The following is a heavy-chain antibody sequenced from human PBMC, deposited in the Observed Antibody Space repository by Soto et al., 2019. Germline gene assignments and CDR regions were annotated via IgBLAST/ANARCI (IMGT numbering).Heavy chain of an antibody. Sequence: QVQPQESGPGLVKPSQTLSLPCTVSGGSISSGGYYWSWIRQHPGKGLEWLGYIYYSGSTYYNPSLKSRVTISVDTSKNQFSLKLSSVTAADTAVYYCARGATYYDFWSGYPLGMDVWGQGTTVTVSS. D-gene: IGHD3-3*01. V-gene: IGHV4-31*03. CDR1: GGSISSGGYY. CDR3: ARGATYYDFWSGYPLGMDV. J-gene: IGHJ6*02. CDR2: IYYSGST.